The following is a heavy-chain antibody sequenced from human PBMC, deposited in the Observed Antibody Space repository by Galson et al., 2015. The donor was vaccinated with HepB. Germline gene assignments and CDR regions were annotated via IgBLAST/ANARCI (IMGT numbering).Heavy chain of an antibody. J-gene: IGHJ4*02. Sequence: SLRLSCAASGFTFDDYTMHWVRQSPGKGLEWVSGINWSSDTIGYADSVKGRFTISRDNAKKSLYLQMNSLRAEDTAFYYCVKDISQWLVDSKGFWGQGTLVTVSS. D-gene: IGHD6-19*01. CDR2: INWSSDTI. CDR3: VKDISQWLVDSKGF. V-gene: IGHV3-9*01. CDR1: GFTFDDYT.